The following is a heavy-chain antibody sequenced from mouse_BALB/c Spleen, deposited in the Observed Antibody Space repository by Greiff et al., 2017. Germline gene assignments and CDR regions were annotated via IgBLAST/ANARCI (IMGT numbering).Heavy chain of an antibody. CDR2: INPDSSTI. CDR3: ARGDGYMITTKGPFAY. V-gene: IGHV4-1*02. D-gene: IGHD2-4*01. CDR1: GFDFSRYW. Sequence: EVKVEESGGGLVQPGGSLKLSCAASGFDFSRYWMSWVRQAPGKGLEWIGEINPDSSTINYTPSLKDKFIISRDNAKNTLYLQMSKVRSEDTALYYCARGDGYMITTKGPFAYWGQGTLVTVSA. J-gene: IGHJ3*01.